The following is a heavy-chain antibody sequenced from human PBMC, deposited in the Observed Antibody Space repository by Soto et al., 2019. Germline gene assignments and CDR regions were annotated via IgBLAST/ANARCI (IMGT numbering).Heavy chain of an antibody. CDR2: IWFDGSNT. CDR1: GFTFSSYG. CDR3: AREERPWAPIYDSSGYSY. V-gene: IGHV3-33*01. Sequence: PGGSLRLSCAASGFTFSSYGIHWVRQAPGKGLEWVAGIWFDGSNTYYADSVKGRFTISRDNSKNTVYLQVSSLRVEGTAVYYCAREERPWAPIYDSSGYSYWGQGTLVTVSS. J-gene: IGHJ4*02. D-gene: IGHD3-22*01.